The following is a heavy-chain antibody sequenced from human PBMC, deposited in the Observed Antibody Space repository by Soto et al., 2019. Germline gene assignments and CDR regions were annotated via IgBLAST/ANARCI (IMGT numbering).Heavy chain of an antibody. D-gene: IGHD2-8*01. CDR2: TRNKANSYTT. Sequence: PGGSLRLSCAASGFTFSDHYMDWVRQAPGKGLEWVGRTRNKANSYTTEYAASVKGRFTISRDDSKNSLYLQMNSLKTEDTAVYYCARADGPHAFDIWGQGTMVTVSS. CDR1: GFTFSDHY. CDR3: ARADGPHAFDI. J-gene: IGHJ3*02. V-gene: IGHV3-72*01.